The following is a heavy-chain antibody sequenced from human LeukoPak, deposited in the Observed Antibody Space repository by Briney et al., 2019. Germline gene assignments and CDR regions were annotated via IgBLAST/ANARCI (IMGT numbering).Heavy chain of an antibody. CDR3: ARDGDSIGWFDP. CDR1: GFTFSSSA. D-gene: IGHD4-17*01. J-gene: IGHJ5*02. Sequence: GGSLRLSCAASGFTFSSSAMSWVRQVPGKGLEWVSGISASGGSTYYADSVKGRFTISRDNSKNTLYLQMNSLRAEDTAVYYCARDGDSIGWFDPWGQGTLVTVSS. V-gene: IGHV3-23*01. CDR2: ISASGGST.